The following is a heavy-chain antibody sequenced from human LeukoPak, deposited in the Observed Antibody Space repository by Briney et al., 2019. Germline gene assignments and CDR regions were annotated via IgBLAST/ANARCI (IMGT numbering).Heavy chain of an antibody. CDR2: ISAYNGNT. J-gene: IGHJ6*02. D-gene: IGHD3-22*01. Sequence: ASVKVSCKVSGDTLTELSMHWVRQAPGQGLEWMGWISAYNGNTNYAQKLQGRVTMTTDTSTSTAYMELRSLRSDDTAVYYCARDAPASYYDSSGYADYYYYYGMDVWGQGTTVTVSS. V-gene: IGHV1-18*01. CDR3: ARDAPASYYDSSGYADYYYYYGMDV. CDR1: GDTLTELS.